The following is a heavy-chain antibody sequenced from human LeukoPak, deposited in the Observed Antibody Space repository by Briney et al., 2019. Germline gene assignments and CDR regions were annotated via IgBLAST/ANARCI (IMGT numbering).Heavy chain of an antibody. CDR1: GW. J-gene: IGHJ4*02. D-gene: IGHD1-26*01. Sequence: GGSLRLSCAASGWMHWVRQAPGKGLVWVSGINHDGTGTYYADSVKGRFTISRDNAKNTLYLQMNSLRAEDTAVYYCARVGVTQGRLVGTTIDYWGQGTLVTVSS. V-gene: IGHV3-74*01. CDR2: INHDGTGT. CDR3: ARVGVTQGRLVGTTIDY.